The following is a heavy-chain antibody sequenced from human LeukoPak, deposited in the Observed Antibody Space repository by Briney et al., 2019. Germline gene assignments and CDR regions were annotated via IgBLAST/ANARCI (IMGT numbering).Heavy chain of an antibody. CDR2: IIPIFGTA. CDR3: ARQSIVVVPAALSYAFDI. CDR1: GGTFSSYA. J-gene: IGHJ3*02. Sequence: GASVKVSCKASGGTFSSYAISWVRQAPGQGLEWMGGIIPIFGTANYAQKFQGRVTITADESTSTAYMELSSLRSEDTAVYYCARQSIVVVPAALSYAFDIWGQGTMVTVSS. V-gene: IGHV1-69*01. D-gene: IGHD2-2*01.